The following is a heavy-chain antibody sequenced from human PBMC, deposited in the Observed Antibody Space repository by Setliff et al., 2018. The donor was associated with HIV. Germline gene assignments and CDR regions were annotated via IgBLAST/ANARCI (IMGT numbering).Heavy chain of an antibody. CDR2: ISSSGSTI. V-gene: IGHV3-48*03. D-gene: IGHD4-4*01. Sequence: LRLSCAASGFTFSSYEMNWVRQAPGKGLEWVSYISSSGSTIYYADSVKGRFTISRDNAKNSLYLQMNSLRAEDTAVYYCARIALQWYYYYIDVWGRGTTVTVSS. J-gene: IGHJ6*03. CDR1: GFTFSSYE. CDR3: ARIALQWYYYYIDV.